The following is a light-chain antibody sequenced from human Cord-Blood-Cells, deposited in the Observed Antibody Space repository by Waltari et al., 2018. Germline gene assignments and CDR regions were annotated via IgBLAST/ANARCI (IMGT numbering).Light chain of an antibody. CDR3: QQSSNWPLT. CDR2: DAS. Sequence: DIVLTQSPATLSLSPGERATHSCRASQSVSSYLAWYQQKPGHSPRLLIYDASNSATGIPARFSGSGSGTDFTLTISSLEPEDFAVYYCQQSSNWPLTFGGGTKVEIK. J-gene: IGKJ4*01. CDR1: QSVSSY. V-gene: IGKV3-11*01.